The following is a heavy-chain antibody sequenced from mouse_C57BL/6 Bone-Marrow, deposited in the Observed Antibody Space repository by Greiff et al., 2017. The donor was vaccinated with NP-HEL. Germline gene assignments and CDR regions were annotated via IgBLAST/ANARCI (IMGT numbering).Heavy chain of an antibody. D-gene: IGHD2-2*01. V-gene: IGHV1-55*01. CDR2: IYPGSGST. Sequence: QVQLQQSGAELVKPGASVKMSCKASGYTFTSYWITWVKQRPGQGLEWIGDIYPGSGSTNYNEKFKSKATLTVDTSSSTAYMQLSSLTSEDSAVYYCARVYYGYAWFAYWGQGTLVTVSA. CDR3: ARVYYGYAWFAY. CDR1: GYTFTSYW. J-gene: IGHJ3*01.